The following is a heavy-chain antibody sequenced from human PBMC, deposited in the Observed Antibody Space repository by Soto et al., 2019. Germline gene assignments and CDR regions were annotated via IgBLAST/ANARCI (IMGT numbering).Heavy chain of an antibody. Sequence: QVQLQESGPGLVKPSQTLSLTCTVSGGSISSGDYYWSWIRQPPGKGLEWIGYIYYSVSTYYNPSLKSRVTISVDSPKNQFSLKLSSVTAADTAVYYCARSASFLWFGELLTDFDHWGQGTLVTVSS. J-gene: IGHJ4*02. D-gene: IGHD3-10*01. CDR1: GGSISSGDYY. CDR2: IYYSVST. CDR3: ARSASFLWFGELLTDFDH. V-gene: IGHV4-30-4*01.